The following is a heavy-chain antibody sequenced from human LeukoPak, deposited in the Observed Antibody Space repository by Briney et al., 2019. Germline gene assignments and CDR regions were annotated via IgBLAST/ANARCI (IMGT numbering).Heavy chain of an antibody. J-gene: IGHJ5*02. D-gene: IGHD2-2*01. V-gene: IGHV1-46*01. Sequence: AAVNVSRKASGYTFTIYYMYWVRLAPAPAMEWMGIVNPSGGSTSYAQKFQGRVTMTRDTSTSRVYMELSSLRTEDTAVYYCARAVLYCSSTSCVNWFDRWGQGTLVTVSS. CDR1: GYTFTIYY. CDR2: VNPSGGST. CDR3: ARAVLYCSSTSCVNWFDR.